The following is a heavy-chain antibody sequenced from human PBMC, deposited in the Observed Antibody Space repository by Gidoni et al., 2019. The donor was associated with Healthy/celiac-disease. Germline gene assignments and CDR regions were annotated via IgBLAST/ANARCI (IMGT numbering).Heavy chain of an antibody. CDR1: GCSFSGYY. J-gene: IGHJ4*02. CDR3: ARAPSYDSSGLGY. Sequence: HVQLQQCVASLLQPSETLSPSCAVYGCSFSGYYWSWIRQPPGKGLEWIGEINHSGSTNYNPSLKSRVTISVDTSKNQFSLKLSSVTAAETAVYYCARAPSYDSSGLGYWGQGTLVTVSS. V-gene: IGHV4-34*01. D-gene: IGHD3-22*01. CDR2: INHSGST.